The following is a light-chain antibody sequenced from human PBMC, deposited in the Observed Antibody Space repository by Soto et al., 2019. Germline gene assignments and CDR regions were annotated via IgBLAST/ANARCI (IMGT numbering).Light chain of an antibody. Sequence: QSVLTQPPSASGSPGQSVTISCTGTSSDIGGYNYVSWYQQHPGKAPKLVIYAVTKRPSGVPDRFSGSKSGNTASLTVSGLQADYEADYYCSSYAGSDIFVFGTGTKVTVL. CDR3: SSYAGSDIFV. V-gene: IGLV2-8*01. CDR2: AVT. J-gene: IGLJ1*01. CDR1: SSDIGGYNY.